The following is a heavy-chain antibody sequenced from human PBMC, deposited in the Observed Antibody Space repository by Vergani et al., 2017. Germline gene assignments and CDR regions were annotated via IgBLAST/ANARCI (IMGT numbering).Heavy chain of an antibody. V-gene: IGHV4-31*03. CDR2: IYYSGST. D-gene: IGHD3-3*01. Sequence: QVQLQESGPGLVKPSQTLSLTCTVSGGSISSGGYYWSWIRQHPGKGLEWIGYIYYSGSTYYNPSLESRVTISVDTSKNQFSLKLSSVTAADTAVYYCAREITIFGVVDYWGQGTLVTVSS. CDR3: AREITIFGVVDY. CDR1: GGSISSGGYY. J-gene: IGHJ4*02.